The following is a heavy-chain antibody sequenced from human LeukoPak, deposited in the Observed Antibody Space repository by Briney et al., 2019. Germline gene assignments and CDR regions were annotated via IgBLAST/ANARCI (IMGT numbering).Heavy chain of an antibody. V-gene: IGHV1-69*01. Sequence: ASVKVSCKASGGTFSSYAISWVRQAPGQGLEWMGGIIPIFGIANYAQKFQGRVTITADESTSTAYMELSSLRSEDTAVYYCARDPGIAAAGTRDFSFDYWGQGTLVTVSS. CDR2: IIPIFGIA. CDR1: GGTFSSYA. D-gene: IGHD6-13*01. J-gene: IGHJ4*02. CDR3: ARDPGIAAAGTRDFSFDY.